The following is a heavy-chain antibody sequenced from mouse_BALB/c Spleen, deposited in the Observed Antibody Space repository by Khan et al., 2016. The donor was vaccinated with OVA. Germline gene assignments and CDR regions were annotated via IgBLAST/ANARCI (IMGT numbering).Heavy chain of an antibody. Sequence: EVQLVESGPGLVKPSQSLSLTYSVTGYLITSGCYWNWIRQFPGKKLEWMGHISYDGNKNYNPSLKNRISITRDTSKNQFFLRLNSVTTEDTATYYCARDEGYYYGDYFDYWGQGTTLTVSS. V-gene: IGHV3-6*02. CDR2: ISYDGNK. CDR1: GYLITSGCY. CDR3: ARDEGYYYGDYFDY. J-gene: IGHJ2*01. D-gene: IGHD1-1*01.